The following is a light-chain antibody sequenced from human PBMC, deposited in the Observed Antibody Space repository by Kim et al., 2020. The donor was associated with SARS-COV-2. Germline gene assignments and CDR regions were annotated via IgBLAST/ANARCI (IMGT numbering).Light chain of an antibody. CDR2: DVS. V-gene: IGKV3-20*01. CDR3: QHYGNSFHT. CDR1: QSFSNTY. J-gene: IGKJ2*01. Sequence: LYPGERATLSCRASQSFSNTYLAWYQQKPGQAPRLLIHDVSNRATGIPDRFSGSGSGTDFSLTISRLEPEDFAVYYCQHYGNSFHTFGQGTKLEI.